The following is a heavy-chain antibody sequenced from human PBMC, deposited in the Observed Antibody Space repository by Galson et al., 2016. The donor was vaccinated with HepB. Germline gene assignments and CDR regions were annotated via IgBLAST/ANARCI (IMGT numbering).Heavy chain of an antibody. D-gene: IGHD3-10*01. J-gene: IGHJ4*02. CDR3: ARSYYGSGSYSLDYFDF. CDR1: GYSFTNYW. CDR2: IYPGDSNI. Sequence: QSGAEVKKPGESLKISCKGSGYSFTNYWIGWVRQMPGKGLEWMGIIYPGDSNIRYSPSFQGQVTIPADKSINTAYLQWSSLRASDTAIYFCARSYYGSGSYSLDYFDFEGQGTLGTVSS. V-gene: IGHV5-51*01.